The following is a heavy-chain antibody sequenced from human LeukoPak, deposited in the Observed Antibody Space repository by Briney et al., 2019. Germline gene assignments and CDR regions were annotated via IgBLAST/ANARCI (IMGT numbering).Heavy chain of an antibody. J-gene: IGHJ3*02. V-gene: IGHV1-2*02. CDR1: GYRFTCNL. D-gene: IGHD3-10*01. Sequence: GASVKVSCKATGYRFTCNLMHWVRQAPGQGLECLGWINPSNGGTNYAQRFQGRVTMTTDTSISTVYMDLSSLRHDDTAVYYCARQRGGDAFDIWGQGTVVTVSS. CDR2: INPSNGGT. CDR3: ARQRGGDAFDI.